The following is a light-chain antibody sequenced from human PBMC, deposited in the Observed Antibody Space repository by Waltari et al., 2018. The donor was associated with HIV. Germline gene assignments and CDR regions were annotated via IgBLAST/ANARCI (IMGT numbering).Light chain of an antibody. V-gene: IGLV2-23*02. CDR2: DVF. CDR3: CSYAGSRTWV. J-gene: IGLJ3*02. Sequence: SCTGTSSDVDGYNFVSWYQQHPGKAPKLIIFDVFKRPSGVSVRFSGSKSGNTASLTISGLQSEDEADYYCCSYAGSRTWVFGGGTKVTVL. CDR1: SSDVDGYNF.